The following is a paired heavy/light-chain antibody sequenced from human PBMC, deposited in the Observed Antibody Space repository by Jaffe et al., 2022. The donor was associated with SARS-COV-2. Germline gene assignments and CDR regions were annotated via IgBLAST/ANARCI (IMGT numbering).Heavy chain of an antibody. CDR2: ISYDGSNK. CDR3: AKIRDCTNGVCYPPTAYGMDV. J-gene: IGHJ6*02. CDR1: GFTFSSYG. D-gene: IGHD2-8*01. Sequence: QVQLVESGGGVVQPGRSLRLSCAASGFTFSSYGMHWVRQAPGKGLEWVAVISYDGSNKYYADSVKGRFTISRDNSKNTLYLQMNSLRAEDTAVYYCAKIRDCTNGVCYPPTAYGMDVWGQGTTVTVSS. V-gene: IGHV3-30*18.
Light chain of an antibody. CDR2: EDS. V-gene: IGLV3-10*01. CDR3: YSTDSSGNHGV. Sequence: SYELTQPPSVSVSPGQTARITCSGDALPKKYAYWYQQKSGQAPVLVIYEDSKRPSGIPERFSGSSSGTMATLTISGAQVEDEADYYCYSTDSSGNHGVFGGGTKLTVL. J-gene: IGLJ2*01. CDR1: ALPKKY.